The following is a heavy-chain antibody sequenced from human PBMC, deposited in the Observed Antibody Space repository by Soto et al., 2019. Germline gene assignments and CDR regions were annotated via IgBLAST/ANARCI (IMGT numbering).Heavy chain of an antibody. CDR2: TGATGRTT. J-gene: IGHJ4*02. Sequence: VGSLRLSCAASGFTFNIYAMTWVRQAPGKGLEWVSTTGATGRTTYYSDSVKGRFTVSRDNSKNTLDLQMSNLRAEDTAVYYCATVHNTSRSFDYWGQGTLVTVSS. CDR3: ATVHNTSRSFDY. CDR1: GFTFNIYA. D-gene: IGHD1-20*01. V-gene: IGHV3-23*01.